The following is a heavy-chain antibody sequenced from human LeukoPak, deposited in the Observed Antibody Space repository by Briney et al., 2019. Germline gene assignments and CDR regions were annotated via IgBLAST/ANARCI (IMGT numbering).Heavy chain of an antibody. Sequence: GGSLRLSCAASGFTFSSYSMNWVRQAPGKGLEWVSSISSSSSYIYYADSVKGRFTISRDNAKNSPYLQMNSLRAEDTAVYYCASAYMVRGVFDYWGQGTLVTVSS. CDR2: ISSSSSYI. CDR1: GFTFSSYS. J-gene: IGHJ4*02. CDR3: ASAYMVRGVFDY. D-gene: IGHD3-10*01. V-gene: IGHV3-21*01.